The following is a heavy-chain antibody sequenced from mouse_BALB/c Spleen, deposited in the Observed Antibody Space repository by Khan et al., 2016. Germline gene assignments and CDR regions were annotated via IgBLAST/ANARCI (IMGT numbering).Heavy chain of an antibody. Sequence: QIQLVQSGPELKKPGETVKISCKASEYTFTNYGMNWVKQAPGKGLKWMGWINTNTGEPTYAEELKGRFAFSLEASASTAYLQINNLKNEDSATYFCARTGDYPYYTMDYWSQGTSVTVSA. CDR3: ARTGDYPYYTMDY. CDR2: INTNTGEP. D-gene: IGHD2-13*01. CDR1: EYTFTNYG. J-gene: IGHJ4*01. V-gene: IGHV9-3*02.